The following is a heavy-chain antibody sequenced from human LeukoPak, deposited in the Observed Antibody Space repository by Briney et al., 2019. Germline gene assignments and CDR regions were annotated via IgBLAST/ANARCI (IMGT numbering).Heavy chain of an antibody. CDR3: ARDRGDGYNYDFDY. J-gene: IGHJ4*02. V-gene: IGHV3-11*01. D-gene: IGHD5-24*01. CDR2: ITESGGTE. CDR1: AFTFSEYS. Sequence: PGGSLRLSCVGSAFTFSEYSMSWIRQAPGRELEWISSITESGGTEYYADSVKGRFSISRDNAKSALYLQMNSLRAEDTAVYYCARDRGDGYNYDFDYWGQGTLVTVSS.